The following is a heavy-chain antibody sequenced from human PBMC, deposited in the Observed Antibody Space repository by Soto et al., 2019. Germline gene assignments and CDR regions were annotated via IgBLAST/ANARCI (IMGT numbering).Heavy chain of an antibody. CDR3: ARDGGYTGYEQGNPFDI. Sequence: ETLSLTCYVSGVSIGPYYWSWFRQPAGRGLEWIGRMYVTGTTNYNPSLKSRVSMSLDASQNQFSLRLRSVTAADTAVYFCARDGGYTGYEQGNPFDIWGQGTVVTVS. V-gene: IGHV4-4*07. CDR1: GVSIGPYY. J-gene: IGHJ3*02. D-gene: IGHD5-12*01. CDR2: MYVTGTT.